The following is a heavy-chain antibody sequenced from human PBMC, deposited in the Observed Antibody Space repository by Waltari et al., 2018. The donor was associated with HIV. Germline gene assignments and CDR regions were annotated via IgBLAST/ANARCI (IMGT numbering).Heavy chain of an antibody. J-gene: IGHJ2*01. CDR2: IYYTGRA. CDR1: GGSVSSSSYF. D-gene: IGHD1-26*01. CDR3: ARHALRVGAAYWNFDL. V-gene: IGHV4-39*01. Sequence: QLQLQESGPGLVKPSETLSLTRTVSGGSVSSSSYFWGWIRQPPGKGLEWVGRIYYTGRAYYNPSLKSRVTISVDTSKNQFSLKVTSVTAADTAVYYCARHALRVGAAYWNFDLWGRGTLVTVSS.